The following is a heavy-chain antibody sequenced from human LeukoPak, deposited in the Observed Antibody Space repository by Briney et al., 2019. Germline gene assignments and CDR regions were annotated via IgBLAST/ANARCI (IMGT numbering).Heavy chain of an antibody. Sequence: GGSLRLSCAASGFTFSSYWMHWVRQAPGKGLVWVSRINSDGSSTSYADSVKGRFTISRDNAKNSLYLQMNSLRAEDTAVYYCARETYYDFWSGYKNNWFDPWGQGTLVTVSS. CDR1: GFTFSSYW. D-gene: IGHD3-3*01. CDR3: ARETYYDFWSGYKNNWFDP. J-gene: IGHJ5*02. V-gene: IGHV3-74*01. CDR2: INSDGSST.